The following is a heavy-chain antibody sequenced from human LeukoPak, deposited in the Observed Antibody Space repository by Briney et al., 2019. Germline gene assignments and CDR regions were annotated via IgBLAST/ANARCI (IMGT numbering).Heavy chain of an antibody. Sequence: SETLSLTCTVSGGSISSYYWSWIRQPPGKGLEWIGSIYSSGQSYYKVSLRSRVTMSVDTSKNLFSLKLTSVTAADTAVYYCARAPVSTAYLHYYSMDVWGKGTMVTVSS. CDR1: GGSISSYY. CDR3: ARAPVSTAYLHYYSMDV. V-gene: IGHV4-4*07. D-gene: IGHD3-16*01. J-gene: IGHJ6*04. CDR2: IYSSGQS.